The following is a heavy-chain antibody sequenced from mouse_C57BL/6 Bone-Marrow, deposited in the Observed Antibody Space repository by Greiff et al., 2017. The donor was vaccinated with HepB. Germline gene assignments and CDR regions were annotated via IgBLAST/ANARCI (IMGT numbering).Heavy chain of an antibody. Sequence: QVHVKQSGPGLVQPSQRLSITCTVSGFSFTSYGVHWVRQSPGKGLEWLGVIWRGGSTDYNAAFMSRLSITKDNSKSQVFFKMNSLQADDTAIYYCAKIRRYGSSYDWYFDVWGTGTTVTVSS. CDR2: IWRGGST. CDR3: AKIRRYGSSYDWYFDV. D-gene: IGHD1-1*01. V-gene: IGHV2-5*01. J-gene: IGHJ1*03. CDR1: GFSFTSYG.